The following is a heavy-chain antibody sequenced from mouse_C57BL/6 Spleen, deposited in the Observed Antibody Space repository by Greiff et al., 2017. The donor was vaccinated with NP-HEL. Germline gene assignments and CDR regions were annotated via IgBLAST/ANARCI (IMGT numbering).Heavy chain of an antibody. Sequence: QVQLQQSGAELVRPGPSVKMSCKASGYTFTNYWIGWAKQSPGHGLEWIGDIYPGGGYTNYNEKFKGKATLTADKSSSTAYMQFSSLTSEDSAIYYCARGDYGNYGYFDVWGTGTTVTVSS. D-gene: IGHD2-1*01. CDR2: IYPGGGYT. J-gene: IGHJ1*03. CDR3: ARGDYGNYGYFDV. V-gene: IGHV1-63*01. CDR1: GYTFTNYW.